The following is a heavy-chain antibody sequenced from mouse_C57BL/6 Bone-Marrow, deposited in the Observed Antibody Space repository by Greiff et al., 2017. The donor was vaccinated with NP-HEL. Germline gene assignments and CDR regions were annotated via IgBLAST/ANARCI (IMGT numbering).Heavy chain of an antibody. Sequence: VKLQQSGAELARPGASVKLSCKASGYTFTSYGISWVKQRTGQGLEWIGEIYPRSGNTYYNEKFKGKATLTADKSSSTAYMELRSLTSEDSAVYFCARGPLTTVVPFDYWGQGTTLTVSA. CDR1: GYTFTSYG. CDR3: ARGPLTTVVPFDY. D-gene: IGHD1-1*01. J-gene: IGHJ2*01. CDR2: IYPRSGNT. V-gene: IGHV1-81*01.